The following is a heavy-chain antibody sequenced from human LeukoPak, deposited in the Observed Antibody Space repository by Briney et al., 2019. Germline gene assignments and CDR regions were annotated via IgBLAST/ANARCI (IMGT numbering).Heavy chain of an antibody. CDR3: ANGYYYDSSGYYSPPDFDY. D-gene: IGHD3-22*01. CDR1: GFTFSSYG. J-gene: IGHJ4*02. V-gene: IGHV3-30*18. CDR2: ISYDGSNK. Sequence: GGSLRLSCAASGFTFSSYGMHWVRQAPGKGLEWVAVISYDGSNKYYADSVKGRFTISRDNSKSTLYLQMNSLRAEDTAVYYCANGYYYDSSGYYSPPDFDYWGQGTLVTVSS.